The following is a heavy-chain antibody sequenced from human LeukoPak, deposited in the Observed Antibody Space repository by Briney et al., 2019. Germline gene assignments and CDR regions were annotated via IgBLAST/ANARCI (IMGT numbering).Heavy chain of an antibody. Sequence: AGGSLRLSCAASGFTFNSYTMFWVRQAPGKGLEWVAVTSNDESIKYYADSVKGRFTISRDNSRDTLFLEMSSLRVEDTAVYYRARDPILGPPDYFDYWGRGTLVTVSS. J-gene: IGHJ4*02. V-gene: IGHV3-30-3*01. CDR3: ARDPILGPPDYFDY. D-gene: IGHD1-14*01. CDR2: TSNDESIK. CDR1: GFTFNSYT.